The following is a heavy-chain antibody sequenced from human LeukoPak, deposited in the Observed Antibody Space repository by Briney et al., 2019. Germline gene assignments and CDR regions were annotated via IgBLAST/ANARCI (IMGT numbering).Heavy chain of an antibody. J-gene: IGHJ4*02. CDR1: GGTFSSYA. D-gene: IGHD3-22*01. V-gene: IGHV1-69*06. Sequence: SVKVSCKASGGTFSSYAISWVRQAPGQGLEWMGGIIPIFGTANYAQKFQGRVTITADKSTSTAYMELSSLRSEDTAVYYCARVNYDSSGYYYFDYWGQGTLATVSS. CDR2: IIPIFGTA. CDR3: ARVNYDSSGYYYFDY.